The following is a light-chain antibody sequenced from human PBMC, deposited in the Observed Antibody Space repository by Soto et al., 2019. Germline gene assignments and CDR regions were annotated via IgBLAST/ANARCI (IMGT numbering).Light chain of an antibody. Sequence: QTVVTQEPSLTVSPGGTVTLTCGSSTGGVTSGHYPYWFQQKPGQAPRTLIYDTSNKLSWTPARFSGSLLGGKAALTLSGAQPDDEADYYCLLLYSSGRVFGGGTKLTVL. CDR3: LLLYSSGRV. V-gene: IGLV7-46*01. CDR1: TGGVTSGHY. CDR2: DTS. J-gene: IGLJ2*01.